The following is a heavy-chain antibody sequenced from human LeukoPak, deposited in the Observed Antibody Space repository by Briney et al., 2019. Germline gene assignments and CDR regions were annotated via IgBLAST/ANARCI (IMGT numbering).Heavy chain of an antibody. CDR1: GGSNSSSSYY. V-gene: IGHV4-30-2*01. CDR2: IYHSGST. Sequence: PSETLSLTCTVSGGSNSSSSYYWSWIRQPPGKGLEWIGYIYHSGSTYYNPSLKSRVTISVDRSKNQFSLKLSSVTAADTAVYYCARERGDYGDYEFDYWGQGTLVTVSS. J-gene: IGHJ4*02. D-gene: IGHD4-17*01. CDR3: ARERGDYGDYEFDY.